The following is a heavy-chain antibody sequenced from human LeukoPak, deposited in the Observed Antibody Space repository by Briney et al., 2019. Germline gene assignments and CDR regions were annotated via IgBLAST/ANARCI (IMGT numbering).Heavy chain of an antibody. CDR2: INPNSGGT. CDR1: GYTFTGYY. D-gene: IGHD3-22*01. Sequence: GASVKVSCKASGYTFTGYYMHWVRQAPGQGLEWMGRINPNSGGTNYAQKFQGRVTMTRDTAISTACMELSRLRSDDTAVYYCARVGYYDSSGYLQHWGQGTLVTVSS. J-gene: IGHJ1*01. CDR3: ARVGYYDSSGYLQH. V-gene: IGHV1-2*06.